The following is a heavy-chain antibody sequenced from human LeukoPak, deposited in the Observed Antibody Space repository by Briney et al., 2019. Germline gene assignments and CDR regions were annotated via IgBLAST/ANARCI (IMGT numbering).Heavy chain of an antibody. CDR3: AKDRQLVY. CDR2: ISYDGSNK. Sequence: GRSLRLSCAASGFTFSSYGMHWVRQAPGKGLEWVAVISYDGSNKYCADSVKGRFTISRDNSKNTLYLQMNSLRAEDTAVYYCAKDRQLVYWGQGTLVTVSS. J-gene: IGHJ4*02. V-gene: IGHV3-30*18. D-gene: IGHD6-13*01. CDR1: GFTFSSYG.